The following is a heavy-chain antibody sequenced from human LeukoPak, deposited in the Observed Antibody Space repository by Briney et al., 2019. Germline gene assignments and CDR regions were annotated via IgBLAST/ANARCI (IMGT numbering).Heavy chain of an antibody. CDR1: GFTFSSYA. Sequence: PGGSLRLSCAASGFTFSSYAMSWVRQAPGKGLEWVSSISGSGGGTFYPSSVRGRFTISRDNSKDTVFLQMNGLRAEDTAIYYCAKWDENFYYMDVWGQGTTVTVSS. V-gene: IGHV3-23*01. CDR2: ISGSGGGT. CDR3: AKWDENFYYMDV. D-gene: IGHD1-26*01. J-gene: IGHJ6*03.